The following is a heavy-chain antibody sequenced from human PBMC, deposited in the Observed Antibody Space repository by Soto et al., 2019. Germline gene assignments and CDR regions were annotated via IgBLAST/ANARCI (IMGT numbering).Heavy chain of an antibody. CDR3: ARGHDSSGYYYDTHFDY. J-gene: IGHJ4*02. CDR2: FDPESGEI. D-gene: IGHD3-22*01. Sequence: ASVKVSCKVSGYTLMELSIHWVRQAPGGGLEWMGGFDPESGEIIYAQKFQGRVTITADESTSTAYMELSSLRSEDTAVYYCARGHDSSGYYYDTHFDYWGQGTLVTVSS. V-gene: IGHV1-24*01. CDR1: GYTLMELS.